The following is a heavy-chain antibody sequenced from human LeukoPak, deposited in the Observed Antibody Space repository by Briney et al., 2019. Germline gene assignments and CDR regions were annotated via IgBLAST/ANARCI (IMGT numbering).Heavy chain of an antibody. CDR2: INPNSGGT. D-gene: IGHD6-6*01. Sequence: ASMKVSCKASGYAFTDYYMFWVRQAPGQGLESMGWINPNSGGTNYAQKFQGRVTMTRDTSMSTAYMELSRLTSDDTAVYYCARQVFSSYVFDYWGQGALVTVSS. V-gene: IGHV1-2*02. CDR3: ARQVFSSYVFDY. J-gene: IGHJ4*02. CDR1: GYAFTDYY.